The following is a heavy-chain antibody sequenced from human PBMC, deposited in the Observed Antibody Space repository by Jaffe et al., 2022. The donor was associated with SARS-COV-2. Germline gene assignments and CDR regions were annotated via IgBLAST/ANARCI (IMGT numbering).Heavy chain of an antibody. Sequence: QVQLVQSGAEVKKPGASVKVSCKASGYTFTSYAMHWVRQAPGQRLEWMGWINAGNGNTKYSQKFQGRVTITRDTSASTAYMELSSLRSEDTAVYYCARDEAYDILTGFDYWGQGTLVTVSS. V-gene: IGHV1-3*01. CDR3: ARDEAYDILTGFDY. J-gene: IGHJ4*02. CDR2: INAGNGNT. CDR1: GYTFTSYA. D-gene: IGHD3-9*01.